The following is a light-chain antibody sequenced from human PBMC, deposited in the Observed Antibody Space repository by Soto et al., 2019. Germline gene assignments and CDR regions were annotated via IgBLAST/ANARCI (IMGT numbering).Light chain of an antibody. V-gene: IGLV1-44*01. J-gene: IGLJ1*01. Sequence: SVLPQPPSASGTPGQRVTISCSTSSSNLGDNTVNWYQHVPGTAPKLLIYSYDQRPSGVPDRFSGSKSGTSASLAISGLQSEDEADYYCAAWDASLDGYVFGTGTKVTVL. CDR3: AAWDASLDGYV. CDR2: SYD. CDR1: SSNLGDNT.